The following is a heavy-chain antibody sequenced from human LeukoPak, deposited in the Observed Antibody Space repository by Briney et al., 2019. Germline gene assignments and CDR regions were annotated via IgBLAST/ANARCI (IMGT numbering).Heavy chain of an antibody. CDR2: IWYDGSNK. J-gene: IGHJ4*02. Sequence: PGRSLRLSRAASGSTFSSYGMHWVRQAPGKGLEWVAVIWYDGSNKYYADSVKGRFTISRDNSKNTLYLQMNSLRAEDTAVYYCARSYYYDSSGSHLDYWGQGTLVTVSS. D-gene: IGHD3-22*01. V-gene: IGHV3-33*01. CDR3: ARSYYYDSSGSHLDY. CDR1: GSTFSSYG.